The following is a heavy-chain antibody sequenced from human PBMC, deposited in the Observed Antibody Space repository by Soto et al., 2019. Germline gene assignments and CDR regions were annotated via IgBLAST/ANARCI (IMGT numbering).Heavy chain of an antibody. D-gene: IGHD2-21*02. V-gene: IGHV3-23*04. J-gene: IGHJ4*02. CDR1: GFIFTTSD. Sequence: EVQLVESEGGLVQPGGSLRLSCEASGFIFTTSDMSWVRQAPGKGLEWISSITITGDTTHYADSVKGRFTISRDNSRNTVYLQRNSLRVHDTVVYYWAKGGGGDHGYWGQGTLVAVSS. CDR2: ITITGDTT. CDR3: AKGGGGDHGY.